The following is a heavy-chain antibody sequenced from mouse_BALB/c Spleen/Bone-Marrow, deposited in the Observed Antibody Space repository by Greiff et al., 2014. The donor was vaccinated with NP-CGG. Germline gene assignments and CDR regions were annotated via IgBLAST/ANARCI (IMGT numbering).Heavy chain of an antibody. CDR1: GFNIKDTY. Sequence: VQLQQSGAELVKPGASVKLSCTASGFNIKDTYMHWVKQRPEQGLEWIGRIDPANVNTKYDPKFQGKATITADTSSNTAYLQLSGLTSEDTAVYYCASYVYGYYFDYWGQGTTLTVSS. CDR3: ASYVYGYYFDY. CDR2: IDPANVNT. D-gene: IGHD1-1*01. V-gene: IGHV14-3*02. J-gene: IGHJ2*01.